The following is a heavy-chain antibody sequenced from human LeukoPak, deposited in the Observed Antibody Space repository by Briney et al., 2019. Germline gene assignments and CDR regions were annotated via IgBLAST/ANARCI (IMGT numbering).Heavy chain of an antibody. D-gene: IGHD1-7*01. J-gene: IGHJ4*02. CDR2: IYYSGST. V-gene: IGHV4-59*01. Sequence: TSETLSLTCTVSGGSISSYYWSWIRQPPGKGLEWIGYIYYSGSTNYNPSLKSRVTISVDTSKSQFSLKLSSVTAADTAVYYCARDRTIFDYWGQGPLVTVSS. CDR3: ARDRTIFDY. CDR1: GGSISSYY.